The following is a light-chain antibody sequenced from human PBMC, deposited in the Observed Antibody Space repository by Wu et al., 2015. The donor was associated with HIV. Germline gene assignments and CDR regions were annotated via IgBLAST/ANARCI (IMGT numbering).Light chain of an antibody. Sequence: IMLTQSPGTLSLSPGERATLSCRASQSVSTTSLVWYQQKPGQAPRLLIYGTSSRAAGIPDRFSGRGSGTDFTLTISRLEPEDFAVYYCQHYGSSPPYTFGQGTKLXIK. CDR1: QSVSTTS. V-gene: IGKV3-20*01. CDR3: QHYGSSPPYT. J-gene: IGKJ2*01. CDR2: GTS.